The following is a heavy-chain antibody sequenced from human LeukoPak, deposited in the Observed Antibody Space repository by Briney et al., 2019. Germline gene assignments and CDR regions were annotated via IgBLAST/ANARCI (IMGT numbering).Heavy chain of an antibody. D-gene: IGHD5-18*01. CDR2: VSGTSSPV. CDR3: ARDRGGPGFTYGQPLDY. Sequence: PGGSLRLSCAASGFTFSDYYMSWIRQAPGKGPEWVSYVSGTSSPVYYADSVKGRFTLSRDNAKNSLYLQMNSLRAEDTAVYYCARDRGGPGFTYGQPLDYWGQGTLVTVSS. V-gene: IGHV3-11*01. J-gene: IGHJ4*02. CDR1: GFTFSDYY.